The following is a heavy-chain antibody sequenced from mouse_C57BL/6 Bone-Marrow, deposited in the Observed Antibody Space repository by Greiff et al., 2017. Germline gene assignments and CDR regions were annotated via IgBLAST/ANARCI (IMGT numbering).Heavy chain of an antibody. CDR2: ISNGGGST. CDR3: ARRGTGTYYAMDY. CDR1: GFTFSDYY. J-gene: IGHJ4*01. Sequence: EVKVVESGGGLVQPGGSLKLSCAVSGFTFSDYYMYWVRQTPEKRLEWVAYISNGGGSTYYPDTVKGRFTISRDNAKNTLYLQMSRLKSEDTAMYYCARRGTGTYYAMDYWGQGTSVTVSS. V-gene: IGHV5-12*01. D-gene: IGHD4-1*01.